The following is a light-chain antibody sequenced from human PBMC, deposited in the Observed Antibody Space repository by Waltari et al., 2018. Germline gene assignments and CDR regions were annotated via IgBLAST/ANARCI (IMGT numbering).Light chain of an antibody. CDR1: QGVSNN. Sequence: DIQMTQSPSSLSASVGDRVTITCRASQGVSNNLAWYQQKPGKDHKLLIYEASTPQSGVPSSFSGSGSGTDFTLTISRLQPEAFATYYCQHGYVAPLTFGGGTKVEIK. V-gene: IGKV1-27*01. CDR3: QHGYVAPLT. J-gene: IGKJ4*01. CDR2: EAS.